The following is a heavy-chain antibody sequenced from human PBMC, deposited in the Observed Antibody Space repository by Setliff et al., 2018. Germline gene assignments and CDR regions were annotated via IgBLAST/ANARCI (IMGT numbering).Heavy chain of an antibody. Sequence: ASVKVSCKASGYTFTSYYMHWVRQAPGQGLEWMGIINPSGGSTSYAQKFQGRVTMTRDTSISTAYMELSSLRSEDTAVYYCARDTGYCSGGNCYSMEDYWGQGTLVTVSS. V-gene: IGHV1-46*01. D-gene: IGHD2-15*01. CDR2: INPSGGST. CDR3: ARDTGYCSGGNCYSMEDY. CDR1: GYTFTSYY. J-gene: IGHJ4*02.